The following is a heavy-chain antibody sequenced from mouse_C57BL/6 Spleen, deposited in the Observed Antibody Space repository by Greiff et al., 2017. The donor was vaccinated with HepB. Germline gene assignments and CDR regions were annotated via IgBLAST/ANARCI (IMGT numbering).Heavy chain of an antibody. CDR3: ARAPTNWDDAMDY. CDR2: ISSGSSTI. V-gene: IGHV5-17*01. J-gene: IGHJ4*01. D-gene: IGHD4-1*01. CDR1: GFTFSDYG. Sequence: EVMLVESGGGLVKPGGSLKLSCAASGFTFSDYGMHWVRQAPEKGLEWVAYISSGSSTIYYADTVKGRFTISRDNAKNTLFLQMTSLRSEDTAMYYCARAPTNWDDAMDYWGQGTSVTVSS.